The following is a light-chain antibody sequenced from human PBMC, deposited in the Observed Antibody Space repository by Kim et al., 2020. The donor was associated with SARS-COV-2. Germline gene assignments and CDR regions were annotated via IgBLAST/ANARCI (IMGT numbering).Light chain of an antibody. J-gene: IGKJ4*01. CDR1: KDINKH. Sequence: SATVGDRDTLTCQASKDINKHLNWYQQKPGKAPKVLIDDAANLKTVGPSRFSGSGFETDFTFTISSLQPEDMATYYCQQYQNKLTFGGGTKVDIK. CDR2: DAA. V-gene: IGKV1-33*01. CDR3: QQYQNKLT.